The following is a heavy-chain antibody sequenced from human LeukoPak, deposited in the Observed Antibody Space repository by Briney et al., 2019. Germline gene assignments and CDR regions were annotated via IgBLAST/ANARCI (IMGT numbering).Heavy chain of an antibody. D-gene: IGHD3-10*01. CDR2: IYYSGST. CDR1: SGSISSYF. CDR3: ARAPYVSGFDY. J-gene: IGHJ4*02. Sequence: ASETLSLTCTVSSGSISSYFWSWIRQPPGKGLEWIGYIYYSGSTNYNPSLKSRVTISVDTSKNQFSLKLSSVTAADTAVYYCARAPYVSGFDYWGQGILVTVSS. V-gene: IGHV4-59*01.